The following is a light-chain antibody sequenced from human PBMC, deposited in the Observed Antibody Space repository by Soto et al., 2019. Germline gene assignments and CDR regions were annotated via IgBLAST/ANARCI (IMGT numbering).Light chain of an antibody. CDR2: WAS. Sequence: DIQMTQSPSSLSASVGDRVTITCRESQGIRNYLTWYQHKPGQPPKLXIYWASTRESGVHDRFSGSGSGTDFTLTISSLQAEDVAVYYCQQYYSTPPTFGGGTKVDIK. J-gene: IGKJ4*01. V-gene: IGKV4-1*01. CDR1: QGIRNY. CDR3: QQYYSTPPT.